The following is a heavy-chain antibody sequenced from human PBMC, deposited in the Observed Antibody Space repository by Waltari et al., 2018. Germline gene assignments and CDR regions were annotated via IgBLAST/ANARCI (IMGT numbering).Heavy chain of an antibody. D-gene: IGHD1-7*01. CDR3: AKDMYNWNYPDY. Sequence: QVQLVESGGGVVQPGRSLRLSCAASGFTFSSYGMHWVRQAPGKGLEWVAVIWYDGSNKYYADSVKGRFTISRDNSKNTLYLQMNSLRAEDTAVYYCAKDMYNWNYPDYWGQGTLVTVSS. CDR1: GFTFSSYG. V-gene: IGHV3-33*06. J-gene: IGHJ4*02. CDR2: IWYDGSNK.